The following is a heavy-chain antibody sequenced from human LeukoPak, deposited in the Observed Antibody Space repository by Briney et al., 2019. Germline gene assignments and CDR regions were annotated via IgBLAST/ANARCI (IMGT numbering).Heavy chain of an antibody. CDR3: VKDRAGYYGSGSLFDY. J-gene: IGHJ4*02. CDR1: GFTFSYYA. Sequence: GGSLRLSCSASGFTFSYYAMHWVLQAPGKGREYVSAINSNGGSTYYADSVKGRLIISRDNSKNTLYLQMSSLRAEDTAVYYCVKDRAGYYGSGSLFDYWGQGTLVTVSS. V-gene: IGHV3-64D*06. CDR2: INSNGGST. D-gene: IGHD3-10*01.